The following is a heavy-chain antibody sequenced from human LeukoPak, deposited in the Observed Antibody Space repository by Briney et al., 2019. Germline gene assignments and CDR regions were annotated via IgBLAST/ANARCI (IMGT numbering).Heavy chain of an antibody. CDR3: ARFQHTALINWFDP. CDR1: GGTFSSYG. CDR2: IIPIFGTA. Sequence: GASVKLSCKASGGTFSSYGISWVRQAPGQGLEWMGGIIPIFGTANYAQKFQGRVTITADESTSTPYMELSSLRSEDTAVYYCARFQHTALINWFDPWGQGTLVTVSS. D-gene: IGHD5-18*01. V-gene: IGHV1-69*13. J-gene: IGHJ5*02.